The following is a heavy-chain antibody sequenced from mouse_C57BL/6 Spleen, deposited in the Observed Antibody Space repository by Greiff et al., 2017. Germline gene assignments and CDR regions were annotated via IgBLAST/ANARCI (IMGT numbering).Heavy chain of an antibody. J-gene: IGHJ2*01. V-gene: IGHV3-6*01. D-gene: IGHD2-4*01. CDR1: GYSITSGYY. CDR2: ISYDGSN. Sequence: QLQESGPGLVKPSQSLSLTCSVTGYSITSGYYWNWIRQFPGNKLEWMGYISYDGSNNYNPSLKNRISITRDTSKNQFFLKLNSVTTEDTATYYCAREGGLRGYWGQGTTLTVSS. CDR3: AREGGLRGY.